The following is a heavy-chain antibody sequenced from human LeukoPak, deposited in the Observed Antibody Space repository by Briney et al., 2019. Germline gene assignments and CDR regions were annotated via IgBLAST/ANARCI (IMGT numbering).Heavy chain of an antibody. Sequence: GGSLRLSCVASGFAFRDYTMNWVRRAPGKGLEWVSSISVASDSILYSDSVKGRFTISRDNAKNSLYLQMHGLGADDTAIYYCARGLAMSDFTPYAYWGQGTLVTVSS. CDR3: ARGLAMSDFTPYAY. J-gene: IGHJ4*02. CDR2: ISVASDSI. V-gene: IGHV3-21*01. CDR1: GFAFRDYT. D-gene: IGHD3/OR15-3a*01.